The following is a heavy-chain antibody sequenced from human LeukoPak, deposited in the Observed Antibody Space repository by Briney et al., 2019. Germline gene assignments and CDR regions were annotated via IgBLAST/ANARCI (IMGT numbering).Heavy chain of an antibody. Sequence: GGSLRLSCAASGFTFNGYGMHWVREAPGKGLEWVSAISGRDGSTYYADSVKGRLTISRDNSKNTLYLQMNSLRAEDTAVYYCARGVRVSFDIWGQGTMVTVSS. CDR1: GFTFNGYG. V-gene: IGHV3-23*01. CDR2: ISGRDGST. CDR3: ARGVRVSFDI. J-gene: IGHJ3*02. D-gene: IGHD6-13*01.